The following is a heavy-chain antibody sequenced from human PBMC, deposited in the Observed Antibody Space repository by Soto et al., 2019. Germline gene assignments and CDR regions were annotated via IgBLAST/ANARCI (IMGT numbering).Heavy chain of an antibody. CDR3: ARGGGINCFAP. CDR1: GGSISSGSYY. D-gene: IGHD3-16*01. J-gene: IGHJ5*02. CDR2: IYYSGST. Sequence: PSETLSLTCTVPGGSISSGSYYWSWIRQHPGKGLEWIGYIYYSGSTYYNPSLKSRVTISVDTSKNQFSLKLSSVTAADTAVYYCARGGGINCFAPWARGPLVTVSS. V-gene: IGHV4-31*03.